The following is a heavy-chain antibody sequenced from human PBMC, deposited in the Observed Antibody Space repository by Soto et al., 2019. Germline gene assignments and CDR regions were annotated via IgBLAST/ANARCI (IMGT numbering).Heavy chain of an antibody. V-gene: IGHV3-33*01. J-gene: IGHJ4*02. CDR1: GFTFSSYG. CDR2: IWYDGSNK. CDR3: ARDKGSSSSYFDY. Sequence: LRLSCAASGFTFSSYGMHWVRQAPGKGLEWVAVIWYDGSNKYYADSVKGRFTISRDNSKNTLYLQMNSLRAEDTAVYYCARDKGSSSSYFDYWAQGTLVTVSS. D-gene: IGHD6-6*01.